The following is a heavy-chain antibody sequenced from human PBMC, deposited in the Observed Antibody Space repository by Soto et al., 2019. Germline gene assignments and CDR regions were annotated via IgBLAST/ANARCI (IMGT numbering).Heavy chain of an antibody. CDR3: ARETEAFDY. D-gene: IGHD1-1*01. CDR1: GFTFDDYA. J-gene: IGHJ4*02. V-gene: IGHV3-23*01. CDR2: ISGSGGST. Sequence: GGSLRLSCAASGFTFDDYAMHWVRQAPGKGLEWVSAISGSGGSTYYADSVKGRFTISRDNAKNSLYLQMNSLRAEDTAVYYCARETEAFDYWGQGTLVTVSS.